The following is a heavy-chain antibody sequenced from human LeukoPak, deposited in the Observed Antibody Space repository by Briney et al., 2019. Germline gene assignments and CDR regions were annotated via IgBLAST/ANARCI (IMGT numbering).Heavy chain of an antibody. J-gene: IGHJ4*02. Sequence: SETLSLTCTVSGGSISSHYWTWIRQPPGKGLEWIGYIYFTGSTNYNPSLKSRVTISVDMSINRFSLNLNSVTAADTAVYFCARGGAFLTDWGQGTLVTVSS. CDR1: GGSISSHY. CDR3: ARGGAFLTD. CDR2: IYFTGST. V-gene: IGHV4-59*08. D-gene: IGHD1-26*01.